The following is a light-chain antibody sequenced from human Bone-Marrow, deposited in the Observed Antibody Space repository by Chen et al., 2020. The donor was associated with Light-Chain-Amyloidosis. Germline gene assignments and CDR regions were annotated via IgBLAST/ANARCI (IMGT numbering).Light chain of an antibody. Sequence: SYELSQPPSVSVFPGQTATITRSGDDLPTKYAYWYQQQPGQAPVLVIHRDTERPSGISERFYGASSGKTATLTISGVQAEDEADYHCQSADSSGTYEVIFGGGTKLTVL. CDR2: RDT. J-gene: IGLJ2*01. CDR3: QSADSSGTYEVI. CDR1: DLPTKY. V-gene: IGLV3-25*03.